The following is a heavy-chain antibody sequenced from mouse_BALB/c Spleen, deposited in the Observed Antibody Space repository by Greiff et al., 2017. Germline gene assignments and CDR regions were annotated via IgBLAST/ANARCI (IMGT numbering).Heavy chain of an antibody. CDR3: ARGDYDENAMDY. J-gene: IGHJ4*01. CDR2: ISDGGSYT. Sequence: EVKLMESGGGLVKPGGSLKLSCAASGFTFSDYYMYWVRQTPEKRLEWVATISDGGSYTYYPDSVKGRFTISRDNAKNNLYLQMSSLKSEDTAMYYCARGDYDENAMDYWGQGASVTVSS. CDR1: GFTFSDYY. D-gene: IGHD2-4*01. V-gene: IGHV5-4*02.